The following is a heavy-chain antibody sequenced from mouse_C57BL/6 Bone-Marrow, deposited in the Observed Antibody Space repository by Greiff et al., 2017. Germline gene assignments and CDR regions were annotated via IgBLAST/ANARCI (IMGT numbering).Heavy chain of an antibody. CDR1: GYSITSGYY. J-gene: IGHJ3*01. Sequence: ESGPGLVKPSQSLSLTCSVTGYSITSGYYWNWIRQFPGNKLEWMGYISYDGSNNYNPSLKNRISITRDTYKNQFFLKLNSVTTEDTATYYCASGWFAYWGQGTLVTVSA. V-gene: IGHV3-6*01. CDR2: ISYDGSN. CDR3: ASGWFAY.